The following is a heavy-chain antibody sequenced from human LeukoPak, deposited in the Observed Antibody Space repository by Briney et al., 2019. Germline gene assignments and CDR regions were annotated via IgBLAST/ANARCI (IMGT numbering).Heavy chain of an antibody. CDR1: GGSISSYY. V-gene: IGHV4-59*12. CDR3: ARAYGDYLTFDY. Sequence: SETLSLTCTVSGGSISSYYWSWIRQPPGKGLEWIGYIYYSGSTNYSPSLKSRVTISVDTSKNQFSLKLSSVTAADTAVYYCARAYGDYLTFDYWGQGTLVTVSS. J-gene: IGHJ4*02. CDR2: IYYSGST. D-gene: IGHD4-17*01.